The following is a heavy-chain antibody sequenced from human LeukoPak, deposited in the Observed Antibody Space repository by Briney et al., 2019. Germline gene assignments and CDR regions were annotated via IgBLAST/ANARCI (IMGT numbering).Heavy chain of an antibody. CDR1: GYTFTAYN. CDR3: APQLGRLTDY. CDR2: INPNSGGT. V-gene: IGHV1-2*02. J-gene: IGHJ4*02. D-gene: IGHD7-27*01. Sequence: ASVKVSCKASGYTFTAYNMDWVRQAPGQGLEWMGWINPNSGGTNYAQKFQGRVTMTRDTTVSTAYVELSRLRSDDTAVYYCAPQLGRLTDYWGQGTLVTVSS.